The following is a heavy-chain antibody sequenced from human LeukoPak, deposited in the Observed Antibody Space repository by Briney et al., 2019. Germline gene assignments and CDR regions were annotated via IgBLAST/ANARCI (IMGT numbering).Heavy chain of an antibody. CDR1: GGSFTTYY. CDR2: IYHTGST. D-gene: IGHD4-17*01. CDR3: ARVGHPTQRRVLSAVTIPTAGAFDI. V-gene: IGHV4-34*01. J-gene: IGHJ3*02. Sequence: SSETLSLTCAVYGGSFTTYYWSWIRQPPGKGLEWIGDIYHTGSTTYNPSLKSRVTISVDTSKNQFSLRLSSVTAADTAVYYCARVGHPTQRRVLSAVTIPTAGAFDIWGQGTLVTVSS.